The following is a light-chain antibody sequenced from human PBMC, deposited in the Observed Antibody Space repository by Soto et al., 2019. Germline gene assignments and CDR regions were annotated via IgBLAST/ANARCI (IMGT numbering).Light chain of an antibody. Sequence: ILITPSPSSLSVSPGARATLSCRASQTFSNSFLSWFQQIPCQAPRLLIYGASMRATGIPDRFSGSGSGTDFTLTISRLEPEDFAVYYCQQCGSSSTFGQGTRLEI. V-gene: IGKV3-20*01. CDR2: GAS. CDR3: QQCGSSST. J-gene: IGKJ5*01. CDR1: QTFSNSF.